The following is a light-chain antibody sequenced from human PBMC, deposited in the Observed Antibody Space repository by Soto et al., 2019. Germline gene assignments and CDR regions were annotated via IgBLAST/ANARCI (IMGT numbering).Light chain of an antibody. CDR1: QSVSSK. CDR2: GAS. Sequence: ETVMTQSPATLSVSPGERATISCRASQSVSSKLAWYQQKPGQAPRLLIYGASTRATGIPARFSGSGAGTEFTLTISSLQSEDFAVYYCQQYNNWPRTFGQGTKVDIK. V-gene: IGKV3D-15*01. J-gene: IGKJ1*01. CDR3: QQYNNWPRT.